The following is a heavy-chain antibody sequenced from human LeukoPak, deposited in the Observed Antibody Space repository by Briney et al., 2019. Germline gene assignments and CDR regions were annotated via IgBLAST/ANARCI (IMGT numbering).Heavy chain of an antibody. Sequence: GGSLRLSCAVSGFTFSSYSINWVRQAPGKGLEWVSSISSSSGYIYSADSVKGRFIILRDNAKNSLYLQMNSLRAEDTAVYYCARRGYSSSCFDYWGQGTLVTVSS. CDR3: ARRGYSSSCFDY. CDR2: ISSSSGYI. D-gene: IGHD6-13*01. J-gene: IGHJ4*02. V-gene: IGHV3-21*01. CDR1: GFTFSSYS.